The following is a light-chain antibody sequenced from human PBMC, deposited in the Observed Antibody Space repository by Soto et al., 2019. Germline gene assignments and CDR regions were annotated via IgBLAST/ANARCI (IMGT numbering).Light chain of an antibody. CDR1: RTVGSK. V-gene: IGKV3-15*01. CDR3: QQYSNWKT. CDR2: DAS. Sequence: EIVMTQSPATLSVSPGERATLSCRASRTVGSKLAWYQQKPGQAPRLLISDASTRATGIPARFSGSGSGTEVTLTISSLQSEDFAVYYCQQYSNWKTFGQGTKLEIK. J-gene: IGKJ2*01.